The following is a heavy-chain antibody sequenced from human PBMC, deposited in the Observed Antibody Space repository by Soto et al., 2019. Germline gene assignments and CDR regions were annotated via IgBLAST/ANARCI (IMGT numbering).Heavy chain of an antibody. Sequence: PGESLKISCKGSGYSFITYYIAWVRQMPGKGLEWMGIIYPGDSDTRYSPSFQGQVTISADKSISTAYLQWRSLKASDSAIYYCARRASSGSFDDWGQGTLVTVSS. CDR1: GYSFITYY. D-gene: IGHD3-22*01. CDR2: IYPGDSDT. CDR3: ARRASSGSFDD. J-gene: IGHJ4*02. V-gene: IGHV5-51*01.